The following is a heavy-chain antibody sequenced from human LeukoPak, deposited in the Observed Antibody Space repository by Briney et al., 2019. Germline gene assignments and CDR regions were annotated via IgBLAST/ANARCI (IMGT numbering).Heavy chain of an antibody. CDR2: IRGDGRAT. V-gene: IGHV3-74*03. Sequence: GGSLRLSCAASGFIFTDYWMHWVRQAPGKELVWVARIRGDGRATTYADSVKGRFTISRDNSKNTLYLQMNSLRAEDTAVYYCAKHQIAVAGKNFDYWGQGTLVTVSS. J-gene: IGHJ4*02. D-gene: IGHD6-19*01. CDR1: GFIFTDYW. CDR3: AKHQIAVAGKNFDY.